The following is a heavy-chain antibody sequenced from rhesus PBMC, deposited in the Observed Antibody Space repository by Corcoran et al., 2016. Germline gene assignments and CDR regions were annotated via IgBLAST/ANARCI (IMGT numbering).Heavy chain of an antibody. CDR3: ARYCTSTTCFYIFEF. Sequence: LQLQESGPGLVKPSETLSVTCAVSGGSISSSYWSWIRQAPGKGLEWIGYIYGSGSSTNSNPSLKSRVTLSVDTSKNQFSLKLSSVTAADTAVYYCARYCTSTTCFYIFEFWGQGALVTVSS. J-gene: IGHJ1*01. V-gene: IGHV4-169*01. CDR1: GGSISSSY. CDR2: IYGSGSST. D-gene: IGHD2-2*01.